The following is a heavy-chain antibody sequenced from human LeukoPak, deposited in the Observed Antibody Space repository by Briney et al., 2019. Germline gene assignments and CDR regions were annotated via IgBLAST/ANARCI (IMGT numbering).Heavy chain of an antibody. CDR1: GFTFSSYS. Sequence: PGGSLRLSCAASGFTFSSYSMNWVRQAPGKGLEWVSAISGSGGSTYYADSVKGRFTISRDNSKNTLYLQMNSLRAEDTAVYYCAKGPRRVLEYSYGYFDYWGQGTLVTVSS. V-gene: IGHV3-23*01. J-gene: IGHJ4*02. CDR2: ISGSGGST. CDR3: AKGPRRVLEYSYGYFDY. D-gene: IGHD5-18*01.